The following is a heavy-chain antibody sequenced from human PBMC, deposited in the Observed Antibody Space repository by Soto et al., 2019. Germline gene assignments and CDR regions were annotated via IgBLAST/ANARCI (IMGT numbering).Heavy chain of an antibody. V-gene: IGHV1-46*01. CDR1: GYTFTSYY. J-gene: IGHJ6*02. Sequence: GASVKVSCKASGYTFTSYYMHWVRQAPGQGLEWMGIINPSGGSTSYAQKFQGRVTMTRDTSTSTVYMELSSLRSEDTAVYYCARYTTGTIITAYYYYGMDVWGQGTTVTVSS. CDR2: INPSGGST. CDR3: ARYTTGTIITAYYYYGMDV. D-gene: IGHD1-1*01.